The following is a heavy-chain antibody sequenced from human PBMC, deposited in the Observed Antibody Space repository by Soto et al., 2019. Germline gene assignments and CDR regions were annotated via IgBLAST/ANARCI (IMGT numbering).Heavy chain of an antibody. CDR1: GFSLTTRPMG. Sequence: QITLKESGPTLVNPTQTLTLTCTFSGFSLTTRPMGVGWIRQPPGKALESLALIYWDDDKRYNPSLKSRLAITKDTPKKQVVLTKANVDPMDTATYYCAHRRGGYDWHDGDFDYWGQGTLVTVSS. V-gene: IGHV2-5*02. CDR3: AHRRGGYDWHDGDFDY. CDR2: IYWDDDK. D-gene: IGHD1-20*01. J-gene: IGHJ4*02.